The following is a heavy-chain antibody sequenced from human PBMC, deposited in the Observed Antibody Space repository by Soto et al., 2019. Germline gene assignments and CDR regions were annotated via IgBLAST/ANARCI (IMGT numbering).Heavy chain of an antibody. J-gene: IGHJ4*02. V-gene: IGHV3-30*18. CDR3: AKEGGLSGSYYISSSYYFDY. D-gene: IGHD1-26*01. CDR2: ISYDGSNT. Sequence: QVQLVESGGGVVQPGRSLRLSCVASGFTFSSYGMHWVRQAPGKGLEWVAIISYDGSNTYYADSVKGRFTISRDNSKNTLYLQMNSLGAEDTSVYYCAKEGGLSGSYYISSSYYFDYWGQGTLVTVS. CDR1: GFTFSSYG.